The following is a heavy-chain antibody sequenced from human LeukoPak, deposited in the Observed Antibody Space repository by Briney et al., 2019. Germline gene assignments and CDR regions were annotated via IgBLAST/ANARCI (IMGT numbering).Heavy chain of an antibody. J-gene: IGHJ6*03. CDR2: ISSSSSYI. CDR1: GFIFSSYG. Sequence: GGSLRLSGSASGFIFSSYGMHWVRQAPGQGLEWVSSISSSSSYIYYADSVKGRFTISRDNAKNSLYLQMNSLRAEDTAVYYCARSSSSWYGNYYYYMDLWGKGPTVSVP. D-gene: IGHD6-13*01. V-gene: IGHV3-21*01. CDR3: ARSSSSWYGNYYYYMDL.